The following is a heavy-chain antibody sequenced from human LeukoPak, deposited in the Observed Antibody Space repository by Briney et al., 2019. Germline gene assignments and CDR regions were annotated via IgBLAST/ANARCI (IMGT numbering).Heavy chain of an antibody. Sequence: GGSLRLSCAASGFTFDDYAMHWVRQAPGKGLEWVSGISWNSGSIGYADSVKGRFTISRDNAKNSLYLQMNSLRAEDMALYYCAKSPYIGGAFDIWGQGTMVTVSS. J-gene: IGHJ3*02. CDR1: GFTFDDYA. CDR3: AKSPYIGGAFDI. V-gene: IGHV3-9*03. CDR2: ISWNSGSI.